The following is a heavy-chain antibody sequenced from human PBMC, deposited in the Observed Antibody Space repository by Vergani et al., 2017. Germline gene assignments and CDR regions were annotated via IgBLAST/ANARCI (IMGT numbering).Heavy chain of an antibody. J-gene: IGHJ6*03. Sequence: EVQLVESGGGLVQPGRSLRLSCAASGFTFDDYAMHWVRQASGKGLEWVSGINWNSDSIAYADSVKGRFTISRDNSKNTLYLQMNNLRAADTAVYYCARSGYCAHGVCYMTYYYYMDVWGKGTAVTVSS. V-gene: IGHV3-9*01. CDR1: GFTFDDYA. D-gene: IGHD2-8*01. CDR2: INWNSDSI. CDR3: ARSGYCAHGVCYMTYYYYMDV.